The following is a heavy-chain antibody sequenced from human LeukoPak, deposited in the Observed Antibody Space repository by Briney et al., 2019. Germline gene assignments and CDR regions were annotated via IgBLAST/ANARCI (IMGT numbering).Heavy chain of an antibody. V-gene: IGHV4-39*07. J-gene: IGHJ3*02. CDR2: IYYSGST. Sequence: ASETLSLTCTVSGGSISSSSYYWGWIRQPPGKGLEWIGSIYYSGSTYYNPSLKSRVTMSVDTSKNQFSLKLSSVTAADTALYYCARASWCHGTNGYDALDIWGQGTMVTVSS. D-gene: IGHD2-8*01. CDR3: ARASWCHGTNGYDALDI. CDR1: GGSISSSSYY.